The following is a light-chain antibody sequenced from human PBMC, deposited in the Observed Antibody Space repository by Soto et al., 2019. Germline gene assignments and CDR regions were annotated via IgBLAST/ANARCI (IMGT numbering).Light chain of an antibody. CDR1: TGAVTSGYY. CDR3: LVYYVGLVV. J-gene: IGLJ2*01. CDR2: STS. Sequence: QAVVTQAPSLTVSPGGTVTLTCASSTGAVTSGYYANWFQQKPGQAPTALIFSTSNKHSWTPARFSGSLLGGKAALTLAGVQPEDEADYYCLVYYVGLVVLGGGTKLTVL. V-gene: IGLV7-43*01.